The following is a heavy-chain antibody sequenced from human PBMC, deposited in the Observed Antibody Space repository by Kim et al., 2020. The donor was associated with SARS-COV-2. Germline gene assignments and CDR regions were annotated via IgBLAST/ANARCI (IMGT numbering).Heavy chain of an antibody. CDR2: IDPSDSYT. J-gene: IGHJ3*02. V-gene: IGHV5-10-1*01. CDR3: AINYYDSSALGPDAFDI. CDR1: GYSFTSYW. D-gene: IGHD3-22*01. Sequence: GESLKISCKGSGYSFTSYWISWVRQMPGKGLEWMGRIDPSDSYTNYSPSFQGHVTISADKSISTAYLQWSSLKASDTAMYYCAINYYDSSALGPDAFDIWGQRTMVTVSS.